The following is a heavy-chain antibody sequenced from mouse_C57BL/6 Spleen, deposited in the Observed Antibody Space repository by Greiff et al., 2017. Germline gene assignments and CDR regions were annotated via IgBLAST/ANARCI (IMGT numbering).Heavy chain of an antibody. Sequence: VQLQQSGPELVKPGASVKISCKASGYTFTDYYMNWVKQSHGKSLEWIGDINPNNGGTSYNQKFKGKATLTVDKSSSTAYMELRSLTSEDSAVYYCARGGYRNDYGEAMDYWGQGTSVTVSS. J-gene: IGHJ4*01. CDR2: INPNNGGT. CDR1: GYTFTDYY. CDR3: ARGGYRNDYGEAMDY. V-gene: IGHV1-26*01. D-gene: IGHD2-4*01.